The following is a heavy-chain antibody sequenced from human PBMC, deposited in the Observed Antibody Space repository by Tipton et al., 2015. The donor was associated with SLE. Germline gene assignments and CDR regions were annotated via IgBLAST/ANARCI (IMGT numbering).Heavy chain of an antibody. V-gene: IGHV3-66*04. Sequence: SLRLSCAASGSTVSRYYMSWVRQAPGKGLEWVSIIYRAGTTYYGDSAKGRFIISRDTSNDMVYLQMNSLRPDDTAVYYCARQDFWNDPFDYWGRGTLVTVSS. CDR3: ARQDFWNDPFDY. CDR1: GSTVSRYY. CDR2: IYRAGTT. D-gene: IGHD1-1*01. J-gene: IGHJ4*02.